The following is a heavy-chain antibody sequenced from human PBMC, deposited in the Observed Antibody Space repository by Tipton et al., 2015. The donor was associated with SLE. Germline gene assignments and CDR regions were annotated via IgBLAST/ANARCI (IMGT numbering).Heavy chain of an antibody. CDR2: IYYSGST. CDR3: ASGRAVAGGDYFDY. D-gene: IGHD6-19*01. CDR1: GGSISSYY. J-gene: IGHJ4*02. Sequence: LRLSCTVSGGSISSYYWSWIRQPPGKGLEWIGYIYYSGSTNYNPSLKSRVTISVDTSKNQFSLKLSSVTAADTAVYYCASGRAVAGGDYFDYWGQGTLVTVS. V-gene: IGHV4-59*01.